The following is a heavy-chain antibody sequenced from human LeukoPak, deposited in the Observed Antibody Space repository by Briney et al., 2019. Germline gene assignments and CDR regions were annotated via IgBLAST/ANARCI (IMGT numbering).Heavy chain of an antibody. CDR2: ISAYNGNT. Sequence: ASVKVSCKASGYTFTSYGISWVRQAPGQGLEWMGWISAYNGNTNYAQKLQGRVTTTTDTSTSTAYMELRSLRSDDTAVYYCARESIAAAGHPFNWFDPWGQGTLVTVSS. V-gene: IGHV1-18*01. D-gene: IGHD6-13*01. CDR3: ARESIAAAGHPFNWFDP. CDR1: GYTFTSYG. J-gene: IGHJ5*02.